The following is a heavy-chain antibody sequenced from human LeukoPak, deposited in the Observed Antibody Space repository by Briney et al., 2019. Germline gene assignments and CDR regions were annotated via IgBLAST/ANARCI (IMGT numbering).Heavy chain of an antibody. Sequence: ASVKVSCKASGYSFTRYYMHWVRQAPGQGLEWMGIINPSGGSTNYAQKFQGRVIMTRDTSTNTVYMEVSSLRSEDTAVYYCARDRLNYYEISGQDGFDLWGQGTMVTVSS. CDR1: GYSFTRYY. D-gene: IGHD3-16*01. V-gene: IGHV1-46*01. CDR3: ARDRLNYYEISGQDGFDL. J-gene: IGHJ3*01. CDR2: INPSGGST.